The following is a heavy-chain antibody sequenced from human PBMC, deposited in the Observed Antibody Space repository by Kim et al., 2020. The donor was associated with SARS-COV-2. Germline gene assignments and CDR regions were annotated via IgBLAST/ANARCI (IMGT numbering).Heavy chain of an antibody. CDR2: IYYSGST. V-gene: IGHV4-39*01. CDR3: ARHSLRILEWANWFDP. J-gene: IGHJ5*02. CDR1: GGSISSSSYY. D-gene: IGHD3-3*01. Sequence: SETLSLTCTVSGGSISSSSYYWGWIRQPPGKGLEWIGSIYYSGSTYYNPSLKSRVTISVDTSKNQFSLKLSSVTAADTAVYYCARHSLRILEWANWFDPSGHGTLVTVSS.